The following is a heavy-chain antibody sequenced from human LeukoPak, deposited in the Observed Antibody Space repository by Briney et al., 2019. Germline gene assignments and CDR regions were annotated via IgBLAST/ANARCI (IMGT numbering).Heavy chain of an antibody. J-gene: IGHJ4*02. D-gene: IGHD3-10*01. CDR2: IIPIFGTA. Sequence: SVKVSCKASGGTFSSYAISWVRQAPGQGLEWMGGIIPIFGTANYAQKFQGRVTITADESTSTAYMELSSLRSEDTAVYYCAIYIRAITMVRGVIMNDYWGQGTLVTVSS. CDR1: GGTFSSYA. CDR3: AIYIRAITMVRGVIMNDY. V-gene: IGHV1-69*13.